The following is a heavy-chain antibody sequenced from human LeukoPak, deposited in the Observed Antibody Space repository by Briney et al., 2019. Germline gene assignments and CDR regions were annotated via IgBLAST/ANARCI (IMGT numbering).Heavy chain of an antibody. V-gene: IGHV3-64*01. Sequence: PGGSLRLSCAASRFTFSSYAMHWVRQAPGKGLEYVSAISSNGGSTYYANSVKGRFTISRDNSKNTPYLQMGSLRAEDMAVYYCARGVLARGSSGWYFDYWGQGTLVTVSS. D-gene: IGHD6-19*01. CDR3: ARGVLARGSSGWYFDY. J-gene: IGHJ4*02. CDR2: ISSNGGST. CDR1: RFTFSSYA.